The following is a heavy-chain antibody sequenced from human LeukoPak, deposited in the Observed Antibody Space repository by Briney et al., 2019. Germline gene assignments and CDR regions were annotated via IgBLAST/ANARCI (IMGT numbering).Heavy chain of an antibody. J-gene: IGHJ1*01. CDR3: ARVKRNCPLDQYFQH. CDR2: INPNSGGT. V-gene: IGHV1-2*02. CDR1: GYTLTGYY. D-gene: IGHD1-14*01. Sequence: ASVKVSCKASGYTLTGYYMHWVRQAPGQGLEWMGWINPNSGGTNYAQKFQGRVTMTRDTSISTAYMELSRLRSDDTAVYYCARVKRNCPLDQYFQHWGQGTLVTVSS.